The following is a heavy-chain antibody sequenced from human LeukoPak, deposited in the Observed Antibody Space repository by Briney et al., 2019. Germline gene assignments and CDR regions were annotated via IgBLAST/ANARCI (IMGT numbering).Heavy chain of an antibody. CDR1: GFTFSNAW. CDR2: IKSKTDGGTT. CDR3: SGSSWYWVDY. J-gene: IGHJ4*02. V-gene: IGHV3-15*01. D-gene: IGHD6-13*01. Sequence: GGSLRLSCAASGFTFSNAWMSWVRQAPGKGLEWVGRIKSKTDGGTTDYAAPVKGRFTISRDDSKNTLYLQMNSLKTGDTAVYYCSGSSWYWVDYWGQGTLVTVSS.